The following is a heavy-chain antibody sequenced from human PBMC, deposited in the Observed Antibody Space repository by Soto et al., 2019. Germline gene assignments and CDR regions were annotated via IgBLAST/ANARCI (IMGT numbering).Heavy chain of an antibody. CDR2: MHYSGST. V-gene: IGHV4-59*01. Sequence: QVHLQESGPGLVKPSETLSLICTVSGGSISSYYWSWIRQPPGKGLEWIGYMHYSGSTNYNPSLKSRVTISVDTSTNHFSLKLNSVTAADTAVYYCARMSVNPAMDLHYWGQGTLVTVSS. D-gene: IGHD5-18*01. J-gene: IGHJ4*02. CDR1: GGSISSYY. CDR3: ARMSVNPAMDLHY.